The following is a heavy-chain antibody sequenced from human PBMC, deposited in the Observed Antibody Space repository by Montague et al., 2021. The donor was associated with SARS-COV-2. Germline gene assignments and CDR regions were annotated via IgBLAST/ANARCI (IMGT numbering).Heavy chain of an antibody. V-gene: IGHV4-34*01. D-gene: IGHD1-26*01. CDR2: INHSGST. Sequence: SETLSLTCAVYGGSFSGYYWSWSRQPPGKGLELQGEINHSGSTNYNPYLKSRVTISVDTSKNQFSLKLSSVTAADTAVYYCARRSNSYYYYGMDVWGQGTPVTVSS. CDR1: GGSFSGYY. J-gene: IGHJ6*02. CDR3: ARRSNSYYYYGMDV.